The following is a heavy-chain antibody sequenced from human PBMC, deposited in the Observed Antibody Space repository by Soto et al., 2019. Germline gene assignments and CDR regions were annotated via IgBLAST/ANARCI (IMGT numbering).Heavy chain of an antibody. J-gene: IGHJ4*01. Sequence: QVQLQESGPGLVKSSETLSLTCTISGGSIAHYYWSWIRQSPGKGLEWIEHFYSLGTTIDIPSLRSRVTISLDPSKREYSLRLSFLTAADAAVDYCATGRDSYGSEYWGHGALVVVSS. V-gene: IGHV4-59*01. CDR1: GGSIAHYY. CDR3: ATGRDSYGSEY. CDR2: FYSLGTT. D-gene: IGHD3-10*01.